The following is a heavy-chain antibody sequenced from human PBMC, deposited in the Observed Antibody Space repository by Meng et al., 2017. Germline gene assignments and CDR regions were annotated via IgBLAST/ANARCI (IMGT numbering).Heavy chain of an antibody. D-gene: IGHD6-19*01. J-gene: IGHJ4*02. Sequence: GGSLRLSCAASGFTFDDYTMHWVRQAPGKGLEWVSLISWDGGSTYYADSVKGRFTISRDNSKNSLYLQMNSLRTEDTALYYCAKDFGIAVAGSSVDYWGQGTLVPVSS. CDR2: ISWDGGST. CDR1: GFTFDDYT. V-gene: IGHV3-43*01. CDR3: AKDFGIAVAGSSVDY.